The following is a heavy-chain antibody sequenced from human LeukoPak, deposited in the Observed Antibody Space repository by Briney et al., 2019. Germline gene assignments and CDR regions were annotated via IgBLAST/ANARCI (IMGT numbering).Heavy chain of an antibody. CDR3: AKQLGYCSDGSCYFPY. CDR1: GDSITSDK. V-gene: IGHV3-23*01. Sequence: QTSETLSLTCAVSGDSITSDKWWTWVRQPPGKGLEWVSAISNNGGYTYYADSVQGRFTISRDNSKSTLCLQMNSLRAEDTAVYYCAKQLGYCSDGSCYFPYWGQGTLVTVSS. J-gene: IGHJ4*02. CDR2: ISNNGGYT. D-gene: IGHD2-15*01.